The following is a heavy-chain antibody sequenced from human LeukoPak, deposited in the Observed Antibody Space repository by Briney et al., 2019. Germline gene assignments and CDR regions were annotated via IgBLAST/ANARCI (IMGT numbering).Heavy chain of an antibody. D-gene: IGHD3-3*01. Sequence: GASVKVSRKASGGTFSSYAISWVRQAPGQGLEWMGGIIPIFGTANYAQKFQGRVTITTDESTSTAYMELSSLRSEDTAVYYCARGLPITIFGVVSWFDPWGQGTLVTVSS. V-gene: IGHV1-69*05. CDR2: IIPIFGTA. CDR3: ARGLPITIFGVVSWFDP. J-gene: IGHJ5*02. CDR1: GGTFSSYA.